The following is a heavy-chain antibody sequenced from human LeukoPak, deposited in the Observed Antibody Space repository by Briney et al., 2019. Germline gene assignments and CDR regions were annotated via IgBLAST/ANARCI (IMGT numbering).Heavy chain of an antibody. CDR2: ISGSGGST. Sequence: GGSLRLSCAASGFTFSSYAMSWVRQAPGKGLEWVSGISGSGGSTCYADSVKGRFTISRDNSKNTLYLQMNGLRAEDTAVYYCAKEAFLYYDSSGYYFDYWGQGTLVTVSS. D-gene: IGHD3-22*01. V-gene: IGHV3-23*01. J-gene: IGHJ4*02. CDR3: AKEAFLYYDSSGYYFDY. CDR1: GFTFSSYA.